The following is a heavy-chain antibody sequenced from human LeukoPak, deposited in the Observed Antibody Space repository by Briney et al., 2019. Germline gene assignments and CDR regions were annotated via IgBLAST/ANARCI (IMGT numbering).Heavy chain of an antibody. Sequence: GASVKVSCTASGSTFTSYGISWVRRAPGHRLEWMGWISAYNGNTNYAQTLQSRVTMTTVTSTSTAYIELRSLISDDTAVYYCARGRWLQSDDAFDIWGQGTMVTVSS. V-gene: IGHV1-18*01. CDR3: ARGRWLQSDDAFDI. CDR2: ISAYNGNT. CDR1: GSTFTSYG. D-gene: IGHD5-24*01. J-gene: IGHJ3*02.